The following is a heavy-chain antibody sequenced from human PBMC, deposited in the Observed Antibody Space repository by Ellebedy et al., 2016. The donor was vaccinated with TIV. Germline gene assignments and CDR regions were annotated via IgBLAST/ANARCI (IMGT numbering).Heavy chain of an antibody. CDR3: TRVLSGGYYLYYFDY. V-gene: IGHV3-49*03. Sequence: GESLKIYCTASGFTFGDYDMSWFRQAPGTRLEWVGFIRSKAYGGTTEYAASVKGRFNISRDDYKSIAYLQMNSLKTEDTAVYYFTRVLSGGYYLYYFDYWGQGTLVTVSS. D-gene: IGHD3-22*01. CDR1: GFTFGDYD. CDR2: IRSKAYGGTT. J-gene: IGHJ4*02.